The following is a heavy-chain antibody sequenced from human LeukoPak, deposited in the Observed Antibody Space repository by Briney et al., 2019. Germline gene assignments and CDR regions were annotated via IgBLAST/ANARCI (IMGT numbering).Heavy chain of an antibody. D-gene: IGHD1-26*01. CDR1: GFTLSSYS. CDR3: ARDLGGENLFDY. CDR2: ISSSSSYI. Sequence: PGGSLRLSCAASGFTLSSYSMNWVRQAPGKGLEWVSSISSSSSYIYYADSVKGRFTISRDNAKNSLYLQMNSLRAEDTAVYYCARDLGGENLFDYWGQGTLVTVSS. J-gene: IGHJ4*02. V-gene: IGHV3-21*01.